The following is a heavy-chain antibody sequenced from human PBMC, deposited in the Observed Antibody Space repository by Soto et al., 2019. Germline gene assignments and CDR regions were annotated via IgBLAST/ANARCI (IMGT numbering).Heavy chain of an antibody. D-gene: IGHD4-17*01. CDR2: INPNSGNT. V-gene: IGHV1-8*01. J-gene: IGHJ5*02. Sequence: QVQLVQSGAEVKKPGASVKVSCKASGYIFTNYDINWVRQATGQGLEYLGWINPNSGNTGYVQKFKGRVSMTRNTSISTAYMGLNCLRSEDTAVYYCARGIKYGDYPRCFAPWGQGTLVTVSS. CDR1: GYIFTNYD. CDR3: ARGIKYGDYPRCFAP.